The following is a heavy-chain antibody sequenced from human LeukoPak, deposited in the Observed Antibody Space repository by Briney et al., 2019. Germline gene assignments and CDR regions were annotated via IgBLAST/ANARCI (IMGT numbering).Heavy chain of an antibody. Sequence: GGSLGLSCAASGFTFSSYAMSWVRQAPGKGLEWVSAISGSGGSTYYADSVKGRFTISRDNSKNTLYLQMNSLRAEDTAVYYCAKDPLYYYDSSGPIGDYWGQGTLVTVSS. CDR1: GFTFSSYA. D-gene: IGHD3-22*01. V-gene: IGHV3-23*01. CDR3: AKDPLYYYDSSGPIGDY. CDR2: ISGSGGST. J-gene: IGHJ4*02.